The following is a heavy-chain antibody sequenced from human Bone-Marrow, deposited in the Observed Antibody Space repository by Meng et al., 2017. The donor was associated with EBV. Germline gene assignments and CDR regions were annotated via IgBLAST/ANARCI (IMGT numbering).Heavy chain of an antibody. Sequence: QVPLVQSGAEVKTPGASLKVSCNASVYTFTGYYIHWVRQDPGQGLEWVGWINPNSGGTNYAEKFQGRVTMTRDTSITTAFMELSSLKSDDTAVYYCAMGLATDFDYWGQGTLVTVSS. CDR1: VYTFTGYY. V-gene: IGHV1-2*02. CDR2: INPNSGGT. CDR3: AMGLATDFDY. D-gene: IGHD5-12*01. J-gene: IGHJ4*02.